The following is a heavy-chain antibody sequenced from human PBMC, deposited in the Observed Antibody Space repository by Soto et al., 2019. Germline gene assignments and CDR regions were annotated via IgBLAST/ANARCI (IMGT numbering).Heavy chain of an antibody. CDR2: IDTSYSYS. Sequence: GESMKISCKGSGYSFTRYWIIWVRQVPGKGLEWMGRIDTSYSYSHYSPSFQGHVTISVDKSISTGYLQWSSLKASDTAMYYCARHCSSSSCSQLYGMDVWGQGTMVTVSS. CDR3: ARHCSSSSCSQLYGMDV. CDR1: GYSFTRYW. D-gene: IGHD2-15*01. J-gene: IGHJ6*02. V-gene: IGHV5-10-1*01.